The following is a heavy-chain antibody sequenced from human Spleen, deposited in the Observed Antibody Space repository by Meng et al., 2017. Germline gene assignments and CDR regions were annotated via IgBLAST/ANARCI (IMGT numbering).Heavy chain of an antibody. J-gene: IGHJ6*02. CDR2: IYTSGST. D-gene: IGHD2-15*01. V-gene: IGHV4-4*07. CDR3: ARDRRMIFYYGMDV. Sequence: SETLSLTCTVPGGSISSYYWSWIRQPAGKGLEWIGRIYTSGSTNYNPSLKSRVTMSVDTSKNQFSLTLSSVTAADTAVYYCARDRRMIFYYGMDVWGQGTTVTVSS. CDR1: GGSISSYY.